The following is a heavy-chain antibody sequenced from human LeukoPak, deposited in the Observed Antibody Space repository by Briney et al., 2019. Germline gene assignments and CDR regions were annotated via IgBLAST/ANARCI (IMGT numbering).Heavy chain of an antibody. CDR2: IIPILGIA. CDR1: GGTFSSYT. J-gene: IGHJ3*02. Sequence: SVKVSFKASGGTFSSYTISWVRQAPGQGLEWMGRIIPILGIANYAQKFQGRVTITADKSTSTAYMELSSLRSEDTAVYYCARARDIVVVPAANDAFDIWGQGTMVTVAS. D-gene: IGHD2-2*01. V-gene: IGHV1-69*02. CDR3: ARARDIVVVPAANDAFDI.